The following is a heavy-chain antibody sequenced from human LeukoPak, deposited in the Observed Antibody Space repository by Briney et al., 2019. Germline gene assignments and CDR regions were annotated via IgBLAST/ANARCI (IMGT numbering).Heavy chain of an antibody. J-gene: IGHJ4*02. CDR1: GFPFSTIW. CDR2: IKSKTEGGTM. CDR3: TTGNSLGRDGNYFFDF. V-gene: IGHV3-15*01. D-gene: IGHD1-7*01. Sequence: PGGSLRLSCAASGFPFSTIWMNWVRQAPGKGPEWVGRIKSKTEGGTMDYAAPVKGRFTISRDDSKNTLYLQMNSLKTEDTAVYYCTTGNSLGRDGNYFFDFWGPGTLVTVSS.